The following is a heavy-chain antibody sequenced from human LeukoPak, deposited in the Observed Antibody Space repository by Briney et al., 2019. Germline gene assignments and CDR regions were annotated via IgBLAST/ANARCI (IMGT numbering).Heavy chain of an antibody. CDR2: IIPLFGTA. D-gene: IGHD4/OR15-4a*01. CDR3: ARSDYYYYYYMDV. CDR1: GDTFSSYA. Sequence: SVKVSCKVSGDTFSSYAINWVRQAPGQGLERMGKIIPLFGTADYAQKLQGRVTITTDESTITAYMELSSLRSEDTAVYYCARSDYYYYYYMDVWGKGTTVTVSS. J-gene: IGHJ6*03. V-gene: IGHV1-69*05.